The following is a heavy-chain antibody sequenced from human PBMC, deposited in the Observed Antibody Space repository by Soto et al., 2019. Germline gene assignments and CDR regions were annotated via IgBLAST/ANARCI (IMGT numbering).Heavy chain of an antibody. V-gene: IGHV3-23*01. CDR3: VNGAALTYYYFMDV. CDR2: IRGSGHVT. CDR1: GFTFDNYA. Sequence: EVQLLESGGGLVQPGGSLRLSCFASGFTFDNYAMSWVRQAPGKGLEWVSTIRGSGHVTYSADSVQGRFTVSRDNSKNTLDLEMTRLRAEDTAVYYCVNGAALTYYYFMDVWGKGTTVTVSS. D-gene: IGHD6-25*01. J-gene: IGHJ6*03.